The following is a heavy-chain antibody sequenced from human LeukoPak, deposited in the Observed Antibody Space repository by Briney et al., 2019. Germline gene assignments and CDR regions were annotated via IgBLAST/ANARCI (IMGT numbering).Heavy chain of an antibody. J-gene: IGHJ6*02. Sequence: ASVKVSCKASGGTFSSYAISWVRQAPGQGLEWMGGIIPIFGTANYAQKFQGRVTITADESTSTAYMELSSLGSEDTAVYYCARDRPNYLWFGRGYGMDVWGQGTTVTVSS. CDR2: IIPIFGTA. CDR3: ARDRPNYLWFGRGYGMDV. V-gene: IGHV1-69*13. D-gene: IGHD3-10*01. CDR1: GGTFSSYA.